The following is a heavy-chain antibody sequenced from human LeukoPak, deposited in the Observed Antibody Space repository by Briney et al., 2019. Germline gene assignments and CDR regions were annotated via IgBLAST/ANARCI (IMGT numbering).Heavy chain of an antibody. V-gene: IGHV3-48*03. CDR3: ARGVPGDY. Sequence: HTGGSLRLSCAASGFIFSSYEMNWVRQAPGKGLEWVSYISSSGSTIYYAGSLKGRFTISRDNVKNSLYLQMNSLRAEDTAVYYCARGVPGDYWGQGTLVTVSS. J-gene: IGHJ4*02. D-gene: IGHD1-1*01. CDR1: GFIFSSYE. CDR2: ISSSGSTI.